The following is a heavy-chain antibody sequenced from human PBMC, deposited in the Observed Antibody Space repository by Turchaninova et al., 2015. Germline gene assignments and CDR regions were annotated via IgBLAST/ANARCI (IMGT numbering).Heavy chain of an antibody. CDR3: AAAAGAGTVFDY. D-gene: IGHD6-13*01. J-gene: IGHJ4*02. CDR1: GGSISSGGYY. Sequence: QVQLQESGPGLVKPSQTLSLTCTVSGGSISSGGYYWSWIRQHPGKGLEWIGYINYSGSTYYNPSLKSRVTISVDTSKNQFSLKVNSVTAADTAVYYCAAAAGAGTVFDYWGQGTLVTVSS. CDR2: INYSGST. V-gene: IGHV4-31*03.